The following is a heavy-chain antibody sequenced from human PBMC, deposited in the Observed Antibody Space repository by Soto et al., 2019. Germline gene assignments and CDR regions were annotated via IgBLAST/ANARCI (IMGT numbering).Heavy chain of an antibody. Sequence: ASAEVSCKASGYTFDSYGISWVRQAPGQGLEWMGWISAYNGNTNYAQKLQGRVTMATDTSTSTAYMELRSLRSDDTAVYYCARVELAVTIFGVVIPDYYYGMDVWGQGTTVTVSS. CDR1: GYTFDSYG. CDR2: ISAYNGNT. J-gene: IGHJ6*02. V-gene: IGHV1-18*01. D-gene: IGHD3-3*01. CDR3: ARVELAVTIFGVVIPDYYYGMDV.